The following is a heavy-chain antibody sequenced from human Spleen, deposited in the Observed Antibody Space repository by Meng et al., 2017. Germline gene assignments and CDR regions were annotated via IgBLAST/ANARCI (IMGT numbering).Heavy chain of an antibody. Sequence: GESLKISCAASGFNFRTYAMAWVRQAPGKGLEWVSSFSTGGDGAYYADYVKGRFTISRDNSKNTLFLQMNSLRPEDTAVYFCAKASLGDCSGGYCYPFDYWGLGILVTVSS. V-gene: IGHV3-23*01. CDR2: FSTGGDGA. J-gene: IGHJ4*02. D-gene: IGHD2-15*01. CDR3: AKASLGDCSGGYCYPFDY. CDR1: GFNFRTYA.